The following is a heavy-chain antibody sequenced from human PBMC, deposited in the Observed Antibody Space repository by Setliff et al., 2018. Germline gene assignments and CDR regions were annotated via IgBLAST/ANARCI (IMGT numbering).Heavy chain of an antibody. CDR2: IWFDGSNK. J-gene: IGHJ4*02. CDR1: GFTFRDYG. D-gene: IGHD6-19*01. Sequence: PGGSLRLSCAASGFTFRDYGMHWVRRAPGKGLEWVAVIWFDGSNKYYADSLKGRFTISRDNSKNTLYLQMNSLRAEDTAVYYCAKNHLAGTPHVYFDYWGQGTLVTVSS. V-gene: IGHV3-33*06. CDR3: AKNHLAGTPHVYFDY.